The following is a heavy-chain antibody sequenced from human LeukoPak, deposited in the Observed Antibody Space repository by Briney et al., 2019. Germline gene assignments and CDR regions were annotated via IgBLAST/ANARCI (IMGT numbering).Heavy chain of an antibody. D-gene: IGHD3-10*01. Sequence: GGSLRLSCAASGFTFSIYGMHWVRQAPGKGLEWGAFIRYDGSNKYYADSVKGRFTISRDNSNNTLYLQMNSLRAEDTAVYYCAKVGFGELWSYYYYYYMDVWGKGTTVTISS. CDR1: GFTFSIYG. CDR2: IRYDGSNK. J-gene: IGHJ6*03. V-gene: IGHV3-30*02. CDR3: AKVGFGELWSYYYYYYMDV.